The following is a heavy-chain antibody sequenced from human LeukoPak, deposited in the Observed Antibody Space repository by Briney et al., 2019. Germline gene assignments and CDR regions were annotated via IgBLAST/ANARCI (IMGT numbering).Heavy chain of an antibody. CDR3: ARAVHYSGTSDQYTGGWYYFDF. CDR2: INYRGRT. Sequence: SETLSLTCTVSGDSINNYYWSWIRQPPGKGLECIGKINYRGRTNSNPSLKSRATISVDMSRKHFFLDLSSVTAADTAVYYCARAVHYSGTSDQYTGGWYYFDFWGQGTLVTVSS. D-gene: IGHD3-10*01. J-gene: IGHJ4*02. V-gene: IGHV4-59*01. CDR1: GDSINNYY.